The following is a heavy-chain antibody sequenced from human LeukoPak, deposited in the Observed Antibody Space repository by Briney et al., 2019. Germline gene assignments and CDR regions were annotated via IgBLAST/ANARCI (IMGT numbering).Heavy chain of an antibody. D-gene: IGHD4-17*01. CDR2: IYYSGST. V-gene: IGHV4-59*01. CDR1: GGSISSYY. J-gene: IGHJ4*02. Sequence: PSETLSLTCTVSGGSISSYYWSWIRQPPGKGLEWIGYIYYSGSTNYNPSLKSRVTISVDTSKNQFSLKLSSVTAADTAVYYCAGFNYGEGLDYWGQGTLVTVSS. CDR3: AGFNYGEGLDY.